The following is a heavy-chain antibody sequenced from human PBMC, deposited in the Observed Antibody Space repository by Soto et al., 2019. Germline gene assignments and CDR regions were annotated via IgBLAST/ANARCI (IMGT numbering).Heavy chain of an antibody. V-gene: IGHV1-58*01. CDR1: GFTFTSSA. J-gene: IGHJ6*02. D-gene: IGHD2-2*01. CDR2: IVVGSGNT. CDR3: AADIVVVPGATSDYGMDV. Sequence: SVKVSCKASGFTFTSSAVQWVRQARGQRLEWIGWIVVGSGNTNYAQKFQERVTITRDMSTSTAYMELSSLRSEDTAVYYCAADIVVVPGATSDYGMDVWGQGTTVTVSS.